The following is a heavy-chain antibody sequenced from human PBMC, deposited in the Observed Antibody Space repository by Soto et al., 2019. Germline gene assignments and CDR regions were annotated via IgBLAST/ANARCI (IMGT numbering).Heavy chain of an antibody. J-gene: IGHJ6*02. D-gene: IGHD3-3*01. CDR2: IIPSSGTT. CDR1: GGIFSSYA. Sequence: SVKVSCKASGGIFSSYAISWVRQAPGQGLEWMGGIIPSSGTTNYAQKFQGRVTITGDKSTSTAYMELSSLRSEDTAVYYCTADFPLYDFWSGPNYYGMDVWGQGTTVTVPS. V-gene: IGHV1-69*06. CDR3: TADFPLYDFWSGPNYYGMDV.